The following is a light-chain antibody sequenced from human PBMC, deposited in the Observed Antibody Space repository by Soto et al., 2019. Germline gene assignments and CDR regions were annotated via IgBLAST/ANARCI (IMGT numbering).Light chain of an antibody. CDR1: QSVNAGY. CDR2: GVS. CDR3: QVDGSSPRYT. V-gene: IGKV3-20*01. Sequence: EMVLMQSPGTLSLSPGERATLTCRVSQSVNAGYLAWYQQKPGQAPRLLFYGVSNRAAGIPDRFSGSGSGTDFTLTISSLEPEDFAVYYSQVDGSSPRYTFGQGTKVEIK. J-gene: IGKJ2*01.